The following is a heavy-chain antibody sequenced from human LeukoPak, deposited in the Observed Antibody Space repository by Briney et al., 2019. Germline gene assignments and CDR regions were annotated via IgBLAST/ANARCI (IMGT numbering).Heavy chain of an antibody. CDR3: ARAAYYYDRPLWDYYYYMDV. CDR2: ISSSGSTI. CDR1: GFTFSSYE. J-gene: IGHJ6*03. D-gene: IGHD3-22*01. Sequence: GGSLRLSCAASGFTFSSYEMNWVRQAPGKGLEWVSYISSSGSTIYYADSVKGRFTISRDNAKNSLYLQMNSLRAEDTAVYYCARAAYYYDRPLWDYYYYMDVWGKGTTVTISS. V-gene: IGHV3-48*03.